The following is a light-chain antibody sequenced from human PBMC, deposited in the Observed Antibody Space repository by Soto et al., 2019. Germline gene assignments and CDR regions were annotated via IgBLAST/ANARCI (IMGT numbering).Light chain of an antibody. J-gene: IGKJ3*01. CDR2: GAS. V-gene: IGKV3-15*01. Sequence: EIARTEPTANLSVSRFERATTSGRAIKRIRXXLAXYXQKXXKXXRXXXXGASTRGAGILARLSGSGSGTDFTLNISSLQSEEFAVYYCQQYNNWPPCSFGPGTKVDIK. CDR3: QQYNNWPPCS. CDR1: KRIRXX.